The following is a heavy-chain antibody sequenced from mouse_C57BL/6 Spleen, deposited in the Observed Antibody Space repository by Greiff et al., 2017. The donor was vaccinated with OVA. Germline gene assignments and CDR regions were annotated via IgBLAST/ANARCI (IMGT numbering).Heavy chain of an antibody. CDR2: IYPGSGNT. Sequence: QVQLQQSGAELVRPGASVKLSCKASGYTFTDYYINWVKQRPGQGLEWIARIYPGSGNTYYNEKFKGKATLTAEKSSSTAYMQLSSLTSEDSAVYFCARGYSNFSWFAYWGQGTLVTVSA. D-gene: IGHD2-5*01. V-gene: IGHV1-76*01. CDR3: ARGYSNFSWFAY. CDR1: GYTFTDYY. J-gene: IGHJ3*01.